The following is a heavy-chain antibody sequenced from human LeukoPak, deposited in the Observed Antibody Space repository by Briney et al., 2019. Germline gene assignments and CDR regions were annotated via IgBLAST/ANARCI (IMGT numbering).Heavy chain of an antibody. V-gene: IGHV3-21*01. CDR2: ISSSSSYI. CDR1: GFTFSSYS. Sequence: GGSLRLSCAASGFTFSSYSMNWVRQAPGKGLEWVSSISSSSSYIYYADSVKGRFTISRDNAKNSLYLQMNSLRAEDTAVYYCARDGFLGAGTAYFDYWGQGTLVTVSS. J-gene: IGHJ4*02. CDR3: ARDGFLGAGTAYFDY. D-gene: IGHD6-13*01.